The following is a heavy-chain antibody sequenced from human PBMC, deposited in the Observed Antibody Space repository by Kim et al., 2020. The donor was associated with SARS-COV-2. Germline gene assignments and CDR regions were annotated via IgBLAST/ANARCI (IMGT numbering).Heavy chain of an antibody. D-gene: IGHD2-2*02. CDR1: GFTFGDYA. Sequence: GGSLRLSCTASGFTFGDYAMSWVRQAPGKGLEWVGFIRSKAYGGTTEYAASVKGRFTISRDDSKSIAYLQMNSLKTEDTAVYYCTRGGGSTSCYRKVCYYYGMDVWGQGTTVTVSS. J-gene: IGHJ6*02. CDR2: IRSKAYGGTT. CDR3: TRGGGSTSCYRKVCYYYGMDV. V-gene: IGHV3-49*04.